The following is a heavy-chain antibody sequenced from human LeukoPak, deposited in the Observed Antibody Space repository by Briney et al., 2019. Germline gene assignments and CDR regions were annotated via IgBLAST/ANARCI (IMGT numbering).Heavy chain of an antibody. J-gene: IGHJ5*02. V-gene: IGHV1-3*01. Sequence: GASVKVSCKASGYTFTSYAMHWVRQAPGQRLEWMGWINAGNGNTKYSQKFQGRVTITRDTSASTAYMELSSLRSEDTAVYYCARVHEDYGDFNWFDPWGQGTLVTVSS. D-gene: IGHD4-17*01. CDR3: ARVHEDYGDFNWFDP. CDR2: INAGNGNT. CDR1: GYTFTSYA.